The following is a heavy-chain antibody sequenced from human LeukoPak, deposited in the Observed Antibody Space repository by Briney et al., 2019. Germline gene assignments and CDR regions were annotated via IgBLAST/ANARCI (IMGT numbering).Heavy chain of an antibody. Sequence: PGGSLRLSCAASGFTFSSYSMNWVRQAPGKGLEWVSYITSSSTTIYYADSVKGRFTISRDNAKNSLYLQMNSLRAEDTALYYCARDYDGNLDYWGQGALVTVSS. CDR2: ITSSSTTI. CDR1: GFTFSSYS. CDR3: ARDYDGNLDY. V-gene: IGHV3-48*01. J-gene: IGHJ4*02. D-gene: IGHD4-23*01.